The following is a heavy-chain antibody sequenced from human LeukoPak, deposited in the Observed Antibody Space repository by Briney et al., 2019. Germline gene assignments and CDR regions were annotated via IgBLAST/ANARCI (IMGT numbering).Heavy chain of an antibody. CDR2: INPSGGST. CDR1: GYTFTSYY. J-gene: IGHJ3*02. D-gene: IGHD6-19*01. Sequence: ASVKVSCKASGYTFTSYYMHWVRQAPGQGLEWIGIINPSGGSTSYAQKFQGRVTMTRDTSTSTVYMELSSLRSEDTAVYYCARSGWDDAFDIWGQGTMVTVSS. CDR3: ARSGWDDAFDI. V-gene: IGHV1-46*01.